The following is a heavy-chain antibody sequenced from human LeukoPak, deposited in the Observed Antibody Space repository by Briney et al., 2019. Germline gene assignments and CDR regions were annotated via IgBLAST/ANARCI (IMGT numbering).Heavy chain of an antibody. CDR1: GFSLTTTGMR. CDR3: ARGSGYSRFDY. Sequence: SGPALVKPTQTLTLTCTFSGFSLTTTGMRVMWIRQPPGKALEWLARTDWDDDKFYSASLKTRLTISKDTYKNQVVLTMTNMDPVDTATYYCARGSGYSRFDYWGQGTLVTVSS. J-gene: IGHJ4*02. V-gene: IGHV2-70*04. CDR2: TDWDDDK. D-gene: IGHD3-22*01.